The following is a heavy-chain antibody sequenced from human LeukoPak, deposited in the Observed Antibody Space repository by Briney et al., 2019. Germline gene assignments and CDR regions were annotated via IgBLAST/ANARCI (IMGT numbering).Heavy chain of an antibody. J-gene: IGHJ4*02. CDR1: GFTFDDYA. Sequence: GGSLRLSWAASGFTFDDYAMHWVRQAPGKGLEWVSGISWNSGSIGYADSVKGRFTISRDNAKNSLYLQMNSLRAEDTALYYCAKTPGRYCSSTSCYVYFDYWGQGTLVTVSS. V-gene: IGHV3-9*01. CDR2: ISWNSGSI. D-gene: IGHD2-2*01. CDR3: AKTPGRYCSSTSCYVYFDY.